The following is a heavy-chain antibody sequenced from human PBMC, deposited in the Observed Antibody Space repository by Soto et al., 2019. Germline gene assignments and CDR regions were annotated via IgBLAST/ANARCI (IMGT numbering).Heavy chain of an antibody. Sequence: SETLSLTCAVSGASIGSYYWSWIRQPPGKGLEWIGYIYYSGSTNYNPSLKSRVTISLDTSKNQFSLKLSSVTAADTAIYYCARTYYDFWSGYAQYYFDYWGQETLVTVSS. CDR1: GASIGSYY. CDR3: ARTYYDFWSGYAQYYFDY. D-gene: IGHD3-3*01. V-gene: IGHV4-59*01. J-gene: IGHJ4*02. CDR2: IYYSGST.